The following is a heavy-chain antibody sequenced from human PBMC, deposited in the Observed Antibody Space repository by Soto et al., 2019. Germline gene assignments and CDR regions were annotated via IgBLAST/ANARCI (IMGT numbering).Heavy chain of an antibody. J-gene: IGHJ6*02. V-gene: IGHV3-21*01. D-gene: IGHD3-3*01. CDR1: GFTFSSYS. Sequence: EVQLVESGGGLVKPGGSLRLSCAASGFTFSSYSMNWVRQAPGKGLEWVSSISSSSSYIYYADSVKGRFTISRDNAKNSLYLQMNSLRAEDTAVHYCARDYIYYDFWSGYLRTQYYYYYGMDVWGQGTTVTASS. CDR3: ARDYIYYDFWSGYLRTQYYYYYGMDV. CDR2: ISSSSSYI.